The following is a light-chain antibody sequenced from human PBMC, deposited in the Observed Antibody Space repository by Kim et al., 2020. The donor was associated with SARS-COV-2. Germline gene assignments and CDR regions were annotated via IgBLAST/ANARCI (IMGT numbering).Light chain of an antibody. J-gene: IGKJ4*01. CDR3: QQYNSYSALT. Sequence: SVGDRVTITCRASQSISSWLAWYQQKPGKAPKLLIYKASSLESGVPSRFSGSGSGTEFTLTISSLQPDDFATYYCQQYNSYSALTFGGGTKVDIK. CDR2: KAS. CDR1: QSISSW. V-gene: IGKV1-5*03.